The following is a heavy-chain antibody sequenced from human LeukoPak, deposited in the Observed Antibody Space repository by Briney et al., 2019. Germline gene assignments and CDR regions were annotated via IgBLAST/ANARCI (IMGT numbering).Heavy chain of an antibody. Sequence: SETLSLTCAVYGGSFSGDYWSWSRQSPEKGVEWIGEINHSGGTNYKPSLKSRITISVDTSENQFSLKLSSVTAADTAVYYCARWGPGAFDIWGQGTMVTVSS. V-gene: IGHV4-34*01. CDR3: ARWGPGAFDI. J-gene: IGHJ3*02. CDR2: INHSGGT. CDR1: GGSFSGDY. D-gene: IGHD3-10*01.